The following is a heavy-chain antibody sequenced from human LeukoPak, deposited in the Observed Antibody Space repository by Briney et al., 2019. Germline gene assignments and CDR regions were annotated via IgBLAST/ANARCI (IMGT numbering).Heavy chain of an antibody. Sequence: ASVKVSCKAFGYTFISYGVTWVRQAPGQGLEWMGWISGYNGYTNYAQNFQDRVTMTTDTSTNTAYMELRSLRSDDTAVYYCARLGYCTNGVCYRKHNRLDPGGQGTLVTVS. CDR2: ISGYNGYT. CDR3: ARLGYCTNGVCYRKHNRLDP. D-gene: IGHD2-8*01. V-gene: IGHV1-18*01. J-gene: IGHJ5*02. CDR1: GYTFISYG.